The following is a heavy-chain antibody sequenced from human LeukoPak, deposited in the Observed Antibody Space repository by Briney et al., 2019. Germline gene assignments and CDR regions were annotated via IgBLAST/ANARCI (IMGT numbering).Heavy chain of an antibody. CDR1: GFTFSDYY. V-gene: IGHV3-11*01. D-gene: IGHD3-3*01. CDR2: ISSTGATI. Sequence: GGSLRLSCAASGFTFSDYYMSWIRQAPGKGLEWVSYISSTGATIYYADSVKGRFTISRDNAKNSLYLQMNSLRAEATAVYYCAKGYDFWSGGIDYWGQGTLVTVSS. J-gene: IGHJ4*02. CDR3: AKGYDFWSGGIDY.